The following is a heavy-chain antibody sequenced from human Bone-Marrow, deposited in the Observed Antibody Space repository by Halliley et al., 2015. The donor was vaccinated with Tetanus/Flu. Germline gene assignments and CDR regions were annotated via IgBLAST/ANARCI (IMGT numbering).Heavy chain of an antibody. CDR1: GFTFSTYS. Sequence: AVSGFTFSTYSMNRVRQAPGKGLEWVSYISSVGTYIEYASSVKGRFTVSRDNAKNSLYLQMNSLRAEDTAVYFCAKSDIVVPMDVWGQGTTVTVSS. CDR3: AKSDIVVPMDV. J-gene: IGHJ6*02. CDR2: ISSVGTYI. D-gene: IGHD2-15*01. V-gene: IGHV3-21*01.